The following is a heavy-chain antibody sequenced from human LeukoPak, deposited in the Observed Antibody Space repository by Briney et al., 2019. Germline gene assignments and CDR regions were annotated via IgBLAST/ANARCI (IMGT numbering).Heavy chain of an antibody. CDR2: INPNSGGT. V-gene: IGHV1-2*02. D-gene: IGHD3-22*01. CDR3: ARVSYYYDSSGYSAY. J-gene: IGHJ4*02. Sequence: ASVKVSCKASGYTFTGYYMRWVRQAPGQGLEWMGWINPNSGGTNYAQKFQGRVTMTRDTSISTAYMELSRLRSDDTAVYYCARVSYYYDSSGYSAYWGQGTLVTVSS. CDR1: GYTFTGYY.